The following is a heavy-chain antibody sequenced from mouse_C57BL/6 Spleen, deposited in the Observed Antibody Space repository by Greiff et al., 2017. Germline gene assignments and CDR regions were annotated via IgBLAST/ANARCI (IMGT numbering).Heavy chain of an antibody. CDR2: IDPSDSYT. Sequence: QVQLQQPGAELVMPGASVKLSCKASGYTFTSYWMHWVKQRPGQGLEWIGEIDPSDSYTNYNQKFKGKSTLTVDTSSSTAYMQLSSLTSEDSAVYYCARAGLRGFYYARDYWGQGTSVTVSS. D-gene: IGHD2-4*01. CDR3: ARAGLRGFYYARDY. V-gene: IGHV1-69*01. CDR1: GYTFTSYW. J-gene: IGHJ4*01.